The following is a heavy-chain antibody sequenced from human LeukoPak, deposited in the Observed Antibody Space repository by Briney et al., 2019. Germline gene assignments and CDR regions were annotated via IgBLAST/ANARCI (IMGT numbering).Heavy chain of an antibody. CDR2: IKTDGSIT. CDR3: AKIGSVVGVFNWFDP. CDR1: GFSFSVYW. J-gene: IGHJ5*02. V-gene: IGHV3-74*01. D-gene: IGHD1-26*01. Sequence: GGSLRLSCAASGFSFSVYWMHWVRQAPGKGPVWVSRIKTDGSITDYADFVKGRFTISRDNAKNTLYLQMNSLRAEDTAVYYCAKIGSVVGVFNWFDPWGQGTLVTVSS.